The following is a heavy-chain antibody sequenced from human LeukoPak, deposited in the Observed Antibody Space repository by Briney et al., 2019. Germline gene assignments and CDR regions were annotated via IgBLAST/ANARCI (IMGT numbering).Heavy chain of an antibody. J-gene: IGHJ3*02. CDR1: GGSISSSNW. V-gene: IGHV4-4*02. Sequence: RTSETLSLTCAVSGGSISSSNWWSWVRQPPGKGLEWIGEIYHSGSTNYNPSLKSRVTISVDKSKNQFSLKLSSVTAADTAVYYCARTPSIAVAGTGEEGDAFDIWGQGTMVTVSS. CDR3: ARTPSIAVAGTGEEGDAFDI. D-gene: IGHD6-19*01. CDR2: IYHSGST.